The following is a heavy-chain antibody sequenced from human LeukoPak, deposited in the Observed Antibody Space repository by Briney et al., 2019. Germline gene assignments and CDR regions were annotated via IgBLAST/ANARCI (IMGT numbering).Heavy chain of an antibody. Sequence: GGSLRLSCAVSGFSFNNAWMSWVHQAPGKGLEWVGRIKSKTDGGPTDYAAPVKSRFTISRDDSKNTLYLQMNSLKTEDTAVYYCSTDRATTWGFDCWGQGTLVTVSS. V-gene: IGHV3-15*01. CDR2: IKSKTDGGPT. CDR1: GFSFNNAW. CDR3: STDRATTWGFDC. J-gene: IGHJ4*02. D-gene: IGHD4-17*01.